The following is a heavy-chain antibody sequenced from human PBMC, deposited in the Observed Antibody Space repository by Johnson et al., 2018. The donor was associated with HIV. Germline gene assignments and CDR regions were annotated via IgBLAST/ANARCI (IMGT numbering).Heavy chain of an antibody. CDR3: ARERAPYYDFWSGTRNSDAFDI. CDR1: EFTFSNYA. D-gene: IGHD3-3*01. V-gene: IGHV3-30*04. CDR2: ISYNGSHK. Sequence: QVQLVESEGGVVQPGRSLRLSCAASEFTFSNYAMDWVRQAPGKGLAWVALISYNGSHKYYADSVTGRFTISSANSKNTLYLQMNSLRGEDTTVYYCARERAPYYDFWSGTRNSDAFDIWGQGTMVTVSS. J-gene: IGHJ3*02.